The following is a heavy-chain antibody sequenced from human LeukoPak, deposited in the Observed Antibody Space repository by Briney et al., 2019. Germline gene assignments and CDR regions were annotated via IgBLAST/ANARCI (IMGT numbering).Heavy chain of an antibody. J-gene: IGHJ1*01. CDR2: ISYDGSNK. Sequence: GGSLRLSCAASGFTFSSYAMHWVRQAPGKGLAGVAVISYDGSNKYYADSVKGRFTISRDKSMNTLYLQMNSLRPEDTAVYYCAREAYCSGGSCYEHFQHWGQGTLVSVSS. D-gene: IGHD2-15*01. V-gene: IGHV3-30-3*01. CDR3: AREAYCSGGSCYEHFQH. CDR1: GFTFSSYA.